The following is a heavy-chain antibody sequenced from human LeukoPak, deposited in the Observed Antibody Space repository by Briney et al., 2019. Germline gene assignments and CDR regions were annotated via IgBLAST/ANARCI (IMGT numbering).Heavy chain of an antibody. Sequence: SETLSLTCTVSGGSISSYYWSWIRQPPGKGLEWIGYIYYSGSTNYNPSLKSRVTISVDTSKNQLSLKLSSVTAADTAVYYCARGIAVAGPRGYNWFDSWGQGTLVTVSS. CDR1: GGSISSYY. V-gene: IGHV4-59*01. D-gene: IGHD6-19*01. J-gene: IGHJ5*01. CDR2: IYYSGST. CDR3: ARGIAVAGPRGYNWFDS.